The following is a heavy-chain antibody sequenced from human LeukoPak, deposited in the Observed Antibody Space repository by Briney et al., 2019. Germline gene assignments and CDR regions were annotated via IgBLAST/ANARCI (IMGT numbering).Heavy chain of an antibody. CDR1: GGSVSSGSYY. V-gene: IGHV4-61*01. D-gene: IGHD5-18*01. Sequence: PSETLSLTCTVSGGSVSSGSYYWSWIRQPPGKGLEWIGYIYYSGSTNYNPSLKSRVTISVDTSKNQFSLKLSSVTAADTAVYYCARSDTAMVTNYWGQGTLVTVSS. J-gene: IGHJ4*02. CDR2: IYYSGST. CDR3: ARSDTAMVTNY.